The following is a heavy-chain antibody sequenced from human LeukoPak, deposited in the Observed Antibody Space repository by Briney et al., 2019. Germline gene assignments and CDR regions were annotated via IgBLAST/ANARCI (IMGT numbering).Heavy chain of an antibody. Sequence: GRSLRLSCAASGFTFSSYAMSWVSQAPGKGMEWVSAISGSSSNTYYAEYVKGRFTISRDNSKNTLYLQMNSLRAEDTAVYYCANRGYGLGPDYWGQGTLVTVSS. D-gene: IGHD3-10*01. CDR1: GFTFSSYA. J-gene: IGHJ4*02. CDR3: ANRGYGLGPDY. V-gene: IGHV3-23*01. CDR2: ISGSSSNT.